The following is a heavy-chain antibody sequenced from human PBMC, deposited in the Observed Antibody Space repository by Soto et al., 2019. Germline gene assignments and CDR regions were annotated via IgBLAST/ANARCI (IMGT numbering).Heavy chain of an antibody. J-gene: IGHJ6*02. V-gene: IGHV3-30*18. CDR3: TKRRNVLRFLEWSSGMEV. Sequence: PGGSLRLSCAASGFTFSNYGMHWVRQAPGKGLEWVAFISDDGSNKYYADSMKGRFTMSIDNSKSTLYLQMNSLRVEDTAVYYCTKRRNVLRFLEWSSGMEVWGQGTTVTVSS. D-gene: IGHD3-3*01. CDR2: ISDDGSNK. CDR1: GFTFSNYG.